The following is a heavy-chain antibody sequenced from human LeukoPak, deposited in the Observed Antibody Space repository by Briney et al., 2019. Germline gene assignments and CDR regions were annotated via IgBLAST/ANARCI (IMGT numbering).Heavy chain of an antibody. CDR2: ITWNSGSR. Sequence: PGGSLRLSCAASGFTFDDYAMHWARQVPGKGLEWVSGITWNSGSRGYADSVRGRFTISRDNAKNSLYLQMNSLSPEDTALYYCAKEAGRDDFWDYFDCWGQGTLVTVSS. V-gene: IGHV3-9*01. J-gene: IGHJ4*02. CDR1: GFTFDDYA. D-gene: IGHD5-24*01. CDR3: AKEAGRDDFWDYFDC.